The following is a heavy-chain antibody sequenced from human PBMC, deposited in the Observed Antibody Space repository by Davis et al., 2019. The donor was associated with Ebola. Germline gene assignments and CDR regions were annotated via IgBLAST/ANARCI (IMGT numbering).Heavy chain of an antibody. V-gene: IGHV3-33*01. CDR3: ARDLRDYGSRVDYYYYYYGMDV. Sequence: PGGSLRLSCASSGFTFRLSRMHWVRQAPGKGLEWVAVIWYDGSNKYYADSVKGRLTISRDNSKNTLYLQINRLRAEDTAVYYCARDLRDYGSRVDYYYYYYGMDVWGQGTTVTVAS. D-gene: IGHD4-17*01. CDR1: GFTFRLSR. J-gene: IGHJ6*02. CDR2: IWYDGSNK.